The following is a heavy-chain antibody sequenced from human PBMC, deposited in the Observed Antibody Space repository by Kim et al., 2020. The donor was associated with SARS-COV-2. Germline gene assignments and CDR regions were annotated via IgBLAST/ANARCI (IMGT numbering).Heavy chain of an antibody. Sequence: GGSLRLSCAASGFTFSNYWVHWVRQPPGRGLLWVSRIDRHGAADYSDSVEGRFTTYRDNTESTSFLQMIDLGVDDTAVYYCVRGTREYSGIDYWGQGILVTVSS. CDR2: IDRHGAA. V-gene: IGHV3-74*01. CDR3: VRGTREYSGIDY. CDR1: GFTFSNYW. J-gene: IGHJ4*02. D-gene: IGHD1-1*01.